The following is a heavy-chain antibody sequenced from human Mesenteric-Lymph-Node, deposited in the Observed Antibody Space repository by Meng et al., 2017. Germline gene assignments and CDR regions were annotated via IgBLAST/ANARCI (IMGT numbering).Heavy chain of an antibody. V-gene: IGHV4-59*01. CDR3: ARKYSGSWVFDY. D-gene: IGHD1-26*01. CDR1: GGSISSYY. CDR2: FYYSGST. Sequence: AETLSLTCTVSGGSISSYYWSWIRQPPEKGLEWIGYFYYSGSTNYNPSLKRRVTISADTSKNQFSLKLSSVTAADTAVYYCARKYSGSWVFDYWGQGTLVTVSS. J-gene: IGHJ4*02.